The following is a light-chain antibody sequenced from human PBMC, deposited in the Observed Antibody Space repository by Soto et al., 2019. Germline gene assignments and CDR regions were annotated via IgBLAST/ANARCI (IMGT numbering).Light chain of an antibody. J-gene: IGKJ1*01. CDR3: QQYHSYWT. CDR1: QTISSW. CDR2: DAY. V-gene: IGKV1-5*01. Sequence: DIQMTQSPSTLSGSVGDRVTLTCRASQTISSWLAWYQQQPGKAPKLLIYDAYSLESGTPSRFSGSGSGTEFTLTISSLQTDDFSTYYCQQYHSYWTFGQGTKVDIK.